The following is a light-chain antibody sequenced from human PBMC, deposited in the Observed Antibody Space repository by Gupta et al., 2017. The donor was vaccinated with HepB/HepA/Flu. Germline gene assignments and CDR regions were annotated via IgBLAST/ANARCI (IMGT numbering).Light chain of an antibody. CDR1: ALPVHF. CDR3: QSANSSGTYWV. CDR2: KDN. J-gene: IGLJ3*02. Sequence: SYELTQPPSVSVSPGQTARIPCSGDALPVHFAYWFQQKPGQAPLLLIYKDNERPSGIPERFSGSSSGTTAKLTVSGVQAEDEADYYGQSANSSGTYWVFGGGTKLTVL. V-gene: IGLV3-25*03.